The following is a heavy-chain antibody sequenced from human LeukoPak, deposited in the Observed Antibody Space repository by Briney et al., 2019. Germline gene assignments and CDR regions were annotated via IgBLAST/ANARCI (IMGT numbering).Heavy chain of an antibody. D-gene: IGHD2-2*01. V-gene: IGHV4-30-4*08. J-gene: IGHJ4*02. Sequence: SETLSLTCTVSGGSISSGHYYWSWIRQPPGKRLEWIGYIYYSGSTYYNPSLKSRVTISVDTSKNQFSLKLSSVTAADTAVHYCARHCSSPSCYLGYFDYWGQGTLVTVSS. CDR1: GGSISSGHYY. CDR2: IYYSGST. CDR3: ARHCSSPSCYLGYFDY.